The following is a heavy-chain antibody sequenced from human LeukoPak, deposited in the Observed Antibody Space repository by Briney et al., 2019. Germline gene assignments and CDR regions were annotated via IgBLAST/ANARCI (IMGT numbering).Heavy chain of an antibody. CDR3: ARVDYSNLFDY. D-gene: IGHD4-11*01. CDR2: IYYSGST. V-gene: IGHV4-59*01. Sequence: SETLSLTCTVSGGSISSYYWSWIRQPPGKGLEWIGYIYYSGSTNYNPSLKGRVTISVDTSKNQFSLKLSSVTAADTAVYYCARVDYSNLFDYWGQGTLVTVSS. J-gene: IGHJ4*02. CDR1: GGSISSYY.